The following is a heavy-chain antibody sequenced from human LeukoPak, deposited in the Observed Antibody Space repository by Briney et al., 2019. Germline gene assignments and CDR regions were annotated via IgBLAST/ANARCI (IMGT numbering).Heavy chain of an antibody. J-gene: IGHJ4*02. D-gene: IGHD1-26*01. CDR1: GESFSGNY. CDR2: SSHSEST. V-gene: IGHV4-34*01. Sequence: PSETLSLTCAVYGESFSGNYWSWIRQPPGKGLEWIGESSHSESTNYSPSLKSRVTISVDTSKNQFSLRLNSVTAADTAVYYCARRPRNSGSDDGPSGLDYWGQGTLVTVSS. CDR3: ARRPRNSGSDDGPSGLDY.